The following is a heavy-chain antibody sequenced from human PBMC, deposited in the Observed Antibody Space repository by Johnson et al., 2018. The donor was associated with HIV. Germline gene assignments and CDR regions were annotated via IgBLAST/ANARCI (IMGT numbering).Heavy chain of an antibody. V-gene: IGHV3-48*03. Sequence: VQLVESGGGLVKPGGSLRLSCAASGFSFSSYAMHWVRQAPGKGLEWVSYISSSGSTTYYADSVKGRFTISRDNAKNSLYLQMNSLRAEDTAVYYCARVGDSSSSLGAFDIWGQGTMVTVSS. CDR3: ARVGDSSSSLGAFDI. D-gene: IGHD6-6*01. J-gene: IGHJ3*02. CDR2: ISSSGSTT. CDR1: GFSFSSYA.